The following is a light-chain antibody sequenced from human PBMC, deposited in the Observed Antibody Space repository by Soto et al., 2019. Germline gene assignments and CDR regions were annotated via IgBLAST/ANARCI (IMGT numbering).Light chain of an antibody. J-gene: IGKJ4*01. CDR3: QQSYTAPLT. CDR1: QGIRND. V-gene: IGKV1-6*01. CDR2: AAS. Sequence: AIQMTQSPSSLSASVGDRVTVTCRASQGIRNDLGWYQQKPGKAPKLLIYAASSLQSGVPSRFSGSGSGTDFTLTIRSLQPEDFATYYCQQSYTAPLTFGGGTKVDIK.